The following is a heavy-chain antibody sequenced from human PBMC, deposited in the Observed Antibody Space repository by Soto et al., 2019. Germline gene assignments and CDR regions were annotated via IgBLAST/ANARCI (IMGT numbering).Heavy chain of an antibody. D-gene: IGHD2-2*01. CDR3: AREWSGSSTSFDY. Sequence: VQLVESGGGLVQPGGSLRLSCAASGFNVSSTSMSWVRQAPGKGLEWVSVIYSGAGTHYAGSVKGRFPISRDTSKNTLYLQMNSLRVEETAVYYCAREWSGSSTSFDYWGQGTLVTVSS. CDR1: GFNVSSTS. J-gene: IGHJ4*02. CDR2: IYSGAGT. V-gene: IGHV3-66*01.